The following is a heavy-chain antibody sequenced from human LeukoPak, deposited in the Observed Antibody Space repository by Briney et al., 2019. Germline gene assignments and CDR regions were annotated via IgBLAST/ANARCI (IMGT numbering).Heavy chain of an antibody. J-gene: IGHJ6*03. Sequence: PGGSLRLSCATSGFTFSTYAMNWVRQAPGKGLEWVSSISSSGDFIYYADSLKGRFTISRDNAKNSLYLQINSLRADDTAVYYCATIRGVIGYMDVWGKGTTVTVSS. CDR3: ATIRGVIGYMDV. CDR1: GFTFSTYA. D-gene: IGHD3-3*01. V-gene: IGHV3-21*01. CDR2: ISSSGDFI.